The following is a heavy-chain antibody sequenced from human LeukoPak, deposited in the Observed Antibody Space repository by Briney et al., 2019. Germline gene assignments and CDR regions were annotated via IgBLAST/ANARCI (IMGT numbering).Heavy chain of an antibody. CDR2: IIPIFGTA. Sequence: SVKVPCKASGGTFSSYAISWVRQAPGQGLEWMGGIIPIFGTANYAQKFQGRVTITADESTSTAYMELSSLRSEDTAVYYCARSIVVVPAAIHPLDYWGQGTLVTVSS. CDR1: GGTFSSYA. D-gene: IGHD2-2*01. V-gene: IGHV1-69*13. J-gene: IGHJ4*02. CDR3: ARSIVVVPAAIHPLDY.